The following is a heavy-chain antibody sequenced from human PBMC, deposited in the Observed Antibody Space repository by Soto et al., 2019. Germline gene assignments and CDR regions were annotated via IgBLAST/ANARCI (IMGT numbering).Heavy chain of an antibody. CDR1: GFTFSRFW. Sequence: PGGSLRLSCAASGFTFSRFWMSWVRQAPGKGLEWVANIKQDGFEKYYVDSVKERFTISRDNAKNSLYLQMNSLRDEDTAVYYCAKEYGSTWIDHWGQGTPVTVSS. D-gene: IGHD6-13*01. CDR3: AKEYGSTWIDH. J-gene: IGHJ4*02. CDR2: IKQDGFEK. V-gene: IGHV3-7*01.